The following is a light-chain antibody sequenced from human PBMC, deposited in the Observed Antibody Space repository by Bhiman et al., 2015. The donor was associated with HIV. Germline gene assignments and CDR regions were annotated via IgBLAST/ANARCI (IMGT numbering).Light chain of an antibody. CDR1: SSNIGSNT. CDR3: VAWDDSLNGVV. V-gene: IGLV1-44*01. J-gene: IGLJ2*01. Sequence: QSVLTQPPSASGTPGQRVTISCSGSSSNIGSNTVYWYQQFPGTAPKLLIYSNNQRPSGVPDRFSGSKSGTSASLAISGLQAEDEADYYCVAWDDSLNGVVFGGGTKLTVL. CDR2: SNN.